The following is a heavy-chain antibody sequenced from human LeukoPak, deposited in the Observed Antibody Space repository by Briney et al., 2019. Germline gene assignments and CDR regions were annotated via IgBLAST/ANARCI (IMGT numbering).Heavy chain of an antibody. Sequence: PGRSLRLSCAASGFTFSSYGMHWVRQAPGKGLEWVAVISYDGSNKYYADSVKGRFTISRDNSKNTLYLQMNSLRAEDTAVYYCARDYVETKGFDYWGQGTLVTVSS. CDR3: ARDYVETKGFDY. CDR1: GFTFSSYG. D-gene: IGHD5-24*01. CDR2: ISYDGSNK. V-gene: IGHV3-30*03. J-gene: IGHJ4*02.